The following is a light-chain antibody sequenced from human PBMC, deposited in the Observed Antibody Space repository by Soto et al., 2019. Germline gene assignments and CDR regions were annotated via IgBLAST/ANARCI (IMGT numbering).Light chain of an antibody. V-gene: IGLV4-69*01. CDR1: SGHSSYA. Sequence: QSVLTQSPSASASLGASVKITCTLSSGHSSYAIAWHQQQPEKGPRYLMKLNSDGSHSKGDGIPDRFSGSSSGAERYLTISSLQSEDEADYYCQTWGTGTHVVFGGGTKLTVL. CDR3: QTWGTGTHVV. J-gene: IGLJ2*01. CDR2: LNSDGSH.